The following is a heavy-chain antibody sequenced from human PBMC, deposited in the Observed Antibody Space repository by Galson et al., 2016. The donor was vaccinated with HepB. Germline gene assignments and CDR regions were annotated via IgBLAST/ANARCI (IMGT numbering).Heavy chain of an antibody. CDR2: IKSTTHGGTT. CDR3: TTWVPIVATIQDY. V-gene: IGHV3-15*01. Sequence: SLRLSCAASGFTFSNYAMSWVRQAPGRGLEWVGRIKSTTHGGTTDYAAPVKGRFTISRDGSKNTVYLQMNSLETEDTAVYYCTTWVPIVATIQDYRGQGTLVTVSS. CDR1: GFTFSNYA. D-gene: IGHD5-12*01. J-gene: IGHJ4*02.